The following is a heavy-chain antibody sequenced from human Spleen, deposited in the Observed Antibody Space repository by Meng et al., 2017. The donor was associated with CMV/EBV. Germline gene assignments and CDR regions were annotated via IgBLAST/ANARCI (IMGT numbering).Heavy chain of an antibody. CDR1: GGSISSSSYY. J-gene: IGHJ4*02. CDR2: IYYSGST. D-gene: IGHD4-17*01. CDR3: AKGLRPYGPFDY. Sequence: LQLPEAGPGLVKPSETLSLTCTVSGGSISSSSYYWGWIRQPPGKGLEWIGSIYYSGSTYYNPSLKSRVTISVDTSKNQFSLKLSSVTAADTAVYYCAKGLRPYGPFDYWGQGTLVTVSS. V-gene: IGHV4-39*07.